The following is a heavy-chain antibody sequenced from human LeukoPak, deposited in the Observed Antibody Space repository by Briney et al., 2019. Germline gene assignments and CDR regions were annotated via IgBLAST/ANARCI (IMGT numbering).Heavy chain of an antibody. D-gene: IGHD3-3*02. V-gene: IGHV3-7*03. CDR3: ARDRLGREHFFDY. CDR1: GFTFSSYW. CDR2: IKQEGSEK. J-gene: IGHJ4*02. Sequence: GGSLRLSCAASGFTFSSYWMSWVRQAPGKGLEWVANIKQEGSEKYYMDSVKGRFTISRDNAKNSLYLQMNSLRGEDTAVYYCARDRLGREHFFDYWGQGALVTVSS.